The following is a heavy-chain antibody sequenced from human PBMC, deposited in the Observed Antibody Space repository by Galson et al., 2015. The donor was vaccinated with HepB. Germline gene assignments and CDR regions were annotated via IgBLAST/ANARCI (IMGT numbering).Heavy chain of an antibody. CDR1: GFTFSSYS. CDR3: ASENDYGDYGAFDI. V-gene: IGHV3-48*04. CDR2: ISSSSSTI. D-gene: IGHD4-17*01. Sequence: SLRLSCAASGFTFSSYSMNWVRQAPGKGLEWVSYISSSSSTIYYADSVKGRFTISRDNAKNSLYLQMNSLRAEDTAVYYCASENDYGDYGAFDIWGQGTMVTVSS. J-gene: IGHJ3*02.